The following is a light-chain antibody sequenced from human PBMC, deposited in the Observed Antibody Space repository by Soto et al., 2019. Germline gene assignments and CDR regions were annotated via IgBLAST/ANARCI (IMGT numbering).Light chain of an antibody. CDR2: GAS. Sequence: EIVLTQFPATLSLSPGERATLSCRASQSVSTYLAWYQQKPGQVPRLLLYGASTRATGIPARFSGSGSGTDFTLTSRSLEPEDSSVYYCHQRGPRPETFGEGTKVEIK. CDR1: QSVSTY. CDR3: HQRGPRPET. V-gene: IGKV3-11*01. J-gene: IGKJ1*01.